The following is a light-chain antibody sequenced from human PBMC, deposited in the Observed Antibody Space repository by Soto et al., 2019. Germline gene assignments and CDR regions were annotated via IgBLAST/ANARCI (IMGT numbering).Light chain of an antibody. CDR1: VLAKKY. V-gene: IGLV3-27*01. J-gene: IGLJ2*01. CDR2: KDS. Sequence: SYELTQPSSVSVSPGQTARITCSGDVLAKKYARWFQQKPGQAPVLVIYKDSERPSGIPERFSGSSSGTTVTLTISGAQVEDEADYYCYSAAERVFGGETKLTVL. CDR3: YSAAERV.